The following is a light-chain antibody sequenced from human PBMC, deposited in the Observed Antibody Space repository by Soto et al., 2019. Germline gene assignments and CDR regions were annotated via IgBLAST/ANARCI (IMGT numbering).Light chain of an antibody. CDR2: SNN. V-gene: IGLV1-44*01. CDR1: SSNIGSNT. Sequence: VLTQPPSASGTLGQRVTISCSGSSSNIGSNTVNWYQQLPGTAPKLLIYSNNQRPSGVPDRFSGSKSGTSASLAISGLQSEDEADYYCAAWDDSLNGQVFGTGTKVTVL. J-gene: IGLJ1*01. CDR3: AAWDDSLNGQV.